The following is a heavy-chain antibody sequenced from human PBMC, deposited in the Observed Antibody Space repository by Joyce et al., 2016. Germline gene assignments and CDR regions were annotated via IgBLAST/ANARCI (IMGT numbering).Heavy chain of an antibody. CDR2: INPNTGGA. D-gene: IGHD6-19*01. CDR3: ARERPFETVAGPTFAFDY. CDR1: GYIFVGFY. V-gene: IGHV1-2*06. Sequence: QIQMAQSKPGVKKPGASVRVSCKTSGYIFVGFYVHGVRLAPGKGREWMGRINPNTGGANYAQRFRDRVSLTTDTSINTAYMDLSGLSSDDSAVYYCARERPFETVAGPTFAFDYWGQGSLVTVSS. J-gene: IGHJ4*02.